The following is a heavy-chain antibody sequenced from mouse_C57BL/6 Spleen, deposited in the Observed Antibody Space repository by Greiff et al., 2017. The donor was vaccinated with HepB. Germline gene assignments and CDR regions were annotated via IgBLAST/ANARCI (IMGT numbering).Heavy chain of an antibody. J-gene: IGHJ3*01. CDR3: ARYYSNFPWFAY. CDR2: INPSSGYT. V-gene: IGHV1-7*01. CDR1: GYTFPSYW. Sequence: QVQLQQSGAELAKPGASVKLSCKASGYTFPSYWMHWVTQRPGQGLEWIGYINPSSGYTKYNQKFKDKATLTADKSSSTAYMQLSSLTYEDSAVYYFARYYSNFPWFAYWGQVTLVTVSA. D-gene: IGHD2-5*01.